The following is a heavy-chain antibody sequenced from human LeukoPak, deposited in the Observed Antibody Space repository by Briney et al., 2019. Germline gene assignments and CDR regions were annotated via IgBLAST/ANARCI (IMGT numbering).Heavy chain of an antibody. V-gene: IGHV4-38-2*02. CDR3: ARSDSSSWLFDY. CDR2: MYHSGHT. CDR1: GYSISSGYY. Sequence: SETLSLTCTVSGYSISSGYYWGWIRQPPGKGLEWIGSMYHSGHTFYNPSLKTRVTISVDTSKNQCSLKLSSVTAADTAVYYCARSDSSSWLFDYWGQGILVTVSS. D-gene: IGHD6-13*01. J-gene: IGHJ4*02.